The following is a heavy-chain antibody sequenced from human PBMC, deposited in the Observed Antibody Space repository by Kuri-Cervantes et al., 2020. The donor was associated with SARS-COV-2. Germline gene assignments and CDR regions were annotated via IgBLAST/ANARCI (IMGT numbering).Heavy chain of an antibody. CDR3: ARDQIGTGTARQYYYYGMDV. V-gene: IGHV1-69*10. CDR1: GYTFTGYY. J-gene: IGHJ6*02. CDR2: IIPIFGIA. D-gene: IGHD1-1*01. Sequence: SVKVSCKASGYTFTGYYMHWVRQAPGQGLEWMGGIIPIFGIANYAQKFQGRVTITADKSTSTAYMELSSLRSEDTAVYYCARDQIGTGTARQYYYYGMDVWGQGTTVTVSS.